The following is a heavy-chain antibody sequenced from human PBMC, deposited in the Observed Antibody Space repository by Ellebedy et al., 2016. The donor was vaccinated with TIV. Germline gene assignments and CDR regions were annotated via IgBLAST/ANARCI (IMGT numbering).Heavy chain of an antibody. Sequence: GGSLRLXXKASGFSIFTYAMSWVRQAPGKGLEWVSHIGTGAHHADSVKGRFTISRDNAKNSLYLQMNSLRAEDTALYYCARGAYGDYYFDYWGQGTLVTVSS. V-gene: IGHV3-20*03. J-gene: IGHJ4*02. CDR2: IGTGA. CDR3: ARGAYGDYYFDY. D-gene: IGHD4-17*01. CDR1: GFSIFTYA.